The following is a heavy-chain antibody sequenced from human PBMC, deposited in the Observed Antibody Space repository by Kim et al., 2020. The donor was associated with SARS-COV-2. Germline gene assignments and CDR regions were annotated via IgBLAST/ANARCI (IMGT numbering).Heavy chain of an antibody. D-gene: IGHD6-19*01. CDR3: ARASFSGWYPGY. J-gene: IGHJ4*02. Sequence: GGSLRLSCAASGFTFSAYWMHWVRQAPGKGLVWVSQINLDGSGTNYADSVKGRFTISRDNAKNTLYLQMNSLRAEDTAVYYCARASFSGWYPGYWGQGTLVTVSS. CDR1: GFTFSAYW. CDR2: INLDGSGT. V-gene: IGHV3-74*01.